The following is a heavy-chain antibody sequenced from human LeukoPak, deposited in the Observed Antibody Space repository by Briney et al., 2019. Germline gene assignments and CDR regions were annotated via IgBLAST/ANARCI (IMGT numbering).Heavy chain of an antibody. CDR1: GFTFSSYW. J-gene: IGHJ4*02. D-gene: IGHD3-22*01. CDR3: ARDRYYYDSSGYQRSFDY. Sequence: GGSLRLSCAASGFTFSSYWMHWVRQVPGKGLVWVSRINSDGSSTSYADSVKGRFTISRDNAKNTLYLQMNSLRAEDTAVYYCARDRYYYDSSGYQRSFDYWGQGTLVTVSS. CDR2: INSDGSST. V-gene: IGHV3-74*01.